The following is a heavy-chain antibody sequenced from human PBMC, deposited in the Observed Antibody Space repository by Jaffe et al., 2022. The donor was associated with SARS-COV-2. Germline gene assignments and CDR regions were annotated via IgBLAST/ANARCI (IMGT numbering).Heavy chain of an antibody. Sequence: QVQLVQSGAEVKKPGASVKVSCKASGYTFTSYAMHWVRQAPGQRLEWMGWINAGNGNTKYSQKFQGRVTITRDTSASTAYMELSSLRSEDTAVYYCARGYSYGYHYYYYMDVWGKGTTVTVSS. D-gene: IGHD5-18*01. CDR1: GYTFTSYA. V-gene: IGHV1-3*01. CDR3: ARGYSYGYHYYYYMDV. CDR2: INAGNGNT. J-gene: IGHJ6*03.